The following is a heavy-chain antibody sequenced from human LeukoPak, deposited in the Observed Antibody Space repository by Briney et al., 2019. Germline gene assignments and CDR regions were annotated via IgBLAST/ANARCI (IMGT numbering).Heavy chain of an antibody. CDR1: GASISSYY. CDR3: ARHWAETTGPYAFDF. J-gene: IGHJ3*01. D-gene: IGHD1-14*01. Sequence: SETLSLTCIVSGASISSYYWSWIRQPPGKGLEWIGYIYYSGSTNYNPSLKSRVTISVDTSKNHFSLKLASVTAADTAVYYCARHWAETTGPYAFDFWGQGTMVTVPS. CDR2: IYYSGST. V-gene: IGHV4-59*01.